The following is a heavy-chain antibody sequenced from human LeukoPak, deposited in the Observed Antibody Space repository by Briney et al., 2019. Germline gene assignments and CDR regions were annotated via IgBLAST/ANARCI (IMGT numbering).Heavy chain of an antibody. D-gene: IGHD2-2*01. V-gene: IGHV3-33*01. CDR1: GFTFSSYG. CDR2: IWYDGSNK. CDR3: ARSLAPLSPVVVPAATSGLYYYYYGMDV. J-gene: IGHJ6*02. Sequence: PGGSLRLSCAASGFTFSSYGMHWVRQAPGKGLEWVAVIWYDGSNKYYADSVKGRFTISRDNSKNTLYLQMNSLRAEDTAVYYCARSLAPLSPVVVPAATSGLYYYYYGMDVWGQGTTVTVSS.